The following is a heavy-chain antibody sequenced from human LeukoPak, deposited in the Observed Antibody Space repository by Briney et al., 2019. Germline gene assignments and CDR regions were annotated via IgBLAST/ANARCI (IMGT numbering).Heavy chain of an antibody. J-gene: IGHJ4*02. V-gene: IGHV3-21*01. Sequence: GGSLRLSCAASGFTFSSYSMNWVRQASGKGLEWVSSISSSSSYIYYADSVKGRFTISRDNAKNSLYLQMNSLRAEDTAVYYCARVYYTAMVDFDYWGQGTLVTVSS. D-gene: IGHD5-18*01. CDR1: GFTFSSYS. CDR2: ISSSSSYI. CDR3: ARVYYTAMVDFDY.